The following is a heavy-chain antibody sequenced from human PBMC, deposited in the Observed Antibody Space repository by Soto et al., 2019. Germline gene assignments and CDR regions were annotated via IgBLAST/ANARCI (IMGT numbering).Heavy chain of an antibody. V-gene: IGHV3-33*01. J-gene: IGHJ3*02. D-gene: IGHD6-13*01. CDR3: ARGLLGNSIAAAGTGAFDI. CDR1: GFTFSSYG. Sequence: GGSLRLSCAASGFTFSSYGMHWVRQAPGKGLEWVAVIWYDGSNKYYADSVKGRFTISRDNSKNTLYLQMNSLRAEDTAVYYCARGLLGNSIAAAGTGAFDIWGQGTMVTVSS. CDR2: IWYDGSNK.